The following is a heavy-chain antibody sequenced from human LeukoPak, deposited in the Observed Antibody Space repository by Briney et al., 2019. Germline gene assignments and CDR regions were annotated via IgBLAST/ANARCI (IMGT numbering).Heavy chain of an antibody. CDR2: IYYSGNT. V-gene: IGHV4-39*01. CDR1: GGSISSSSYY. D-gene: IGHD3-3*01. CDR3: ARRITIFGVVNDAFDI. Sequence: PSETLSLTCTVSGGSISSSSYYWGWIRQPPGKGLEWIGNIYYSGNTYFNPSLTSRVTISVDTSKNQFSLKLSSVTAADTAVYYCARRITIFGVVNDAFDIWGQGTMVTVSS. J-gene: IGHJ3*02.